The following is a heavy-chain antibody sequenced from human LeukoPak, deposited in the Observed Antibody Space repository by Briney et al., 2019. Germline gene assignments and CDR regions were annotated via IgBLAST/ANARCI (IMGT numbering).Heavy chain of an antibody. CDR3: ARGQLFLEEYFYYMDV. CDR2: VSDDGNKK. CDR1: GFTFSSYP. D-gene: IGHD2/OR15-2a*01. J-gene: IGHJ6*03. V-gene: IGHV3-30-3*01. Sequence: PGRSLRLSCAASGFTFSSYPMHWVRQAPGKGLEWVAVVSDDGNKKFDADFVKGRFTISRDNSKNTLFLQMNNLRGEDTAVYYWARGQLFLEEYFYYMDVWGEGTTVTVPS.